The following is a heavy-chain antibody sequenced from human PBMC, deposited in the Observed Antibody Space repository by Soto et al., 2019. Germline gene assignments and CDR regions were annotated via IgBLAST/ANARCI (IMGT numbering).Heavy chain of an antibody. Sequence: QVQLQQWGAGLLKPSETLSLTCAVYGGSFSGYYWNWIRQTPGKGLEWLGEINHSGSVNQKWSLKSRVTISVDTSKNQFSLKLSSVTAADTAVYFCARGRHCSGGSCYSSRGPLDFWGQGTQVTVSS. J-gene: IGHJ4*02. CDR3: ARGRHCSGGSCYSSRGPLDF. V-gene: IGHV4-34*01. CDR2: INHSGSV. D-gene: IGHD2-15*01. CDR1: GGSFSGYY.